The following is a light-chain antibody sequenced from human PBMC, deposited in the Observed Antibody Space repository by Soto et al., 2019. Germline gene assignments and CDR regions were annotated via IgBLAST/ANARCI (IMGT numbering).Light chain of an antibody. CDR2: AAS. CDR3: QQLDSYPRT. Sequence: DIQMTQSPSSLSASVGDRVTITCRASQGISSYLAWYQQKPGKVPKVLIYAASTLQSGVPSRFSGSGSGTDFTLTISSLQPEDFATYYCQQLDSYPRTFGPGTKVDIK. J-gene: IGKJ3*01. V-gene: IGKV1-9*01. CDR1: QGISSY.